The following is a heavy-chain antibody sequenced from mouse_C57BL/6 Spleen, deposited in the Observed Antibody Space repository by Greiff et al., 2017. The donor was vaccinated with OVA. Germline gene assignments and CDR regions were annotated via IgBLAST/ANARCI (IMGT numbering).Heavy chain of an antibody. CDR2: IWWNDDK. J-gene: IGHJ2*01. V-gene: IGHV8-5*01. CDR1: GFSLSTSHMG. CDR3: AHTVVTTCYFDY. D-gene: IGHD2-12*01. Sequence: QVTLKVSGPGILQPSKTLSLPCSFSGFSLSTSHMGIGWIRQPSGKGLEWLAHIWWNDDKYYNPSLERRPTISKATSNKQVLLMISSVDTADTATYSCAHTVVTTCYFDYWGQGTTLTVAS.